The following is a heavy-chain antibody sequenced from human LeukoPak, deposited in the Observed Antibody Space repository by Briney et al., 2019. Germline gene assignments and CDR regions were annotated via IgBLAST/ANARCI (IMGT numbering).Heavy chain of an antibody. CDR1: GYTFTGYY. V-gene: IGHV1-2*02. CDR2: INPNSGGT. J-gene: IGHJ4*02. D-gene: IGHD2-21*01. Sequence: ASVKVSCKASGYTFTGYYMHWVRQAPGQGLEWIGWINPNSGGTNYAQKFQGRVTMTRDTSISTAYMELSRLRSDDTAVYYCARVAVVIAYFDYWGQGTLVTVSS. CDR3: ARVAVVIAYFDY.